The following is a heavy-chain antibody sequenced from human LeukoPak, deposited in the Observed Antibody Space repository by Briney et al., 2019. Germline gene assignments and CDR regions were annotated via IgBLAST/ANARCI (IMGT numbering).Heavy chain of an antibody. V-gene: IGHV3-20*04. Sequence: GGSLRLSCAASGFTFSYYSMTWVRQAPGKGLEWVSGINWNGGSTGYADSVKGRFTISRDNAKNSLYLQMNSLRAEDTAFYYCARCLYCSSTSPLAGYWGQGTLVTVSS. CDR1: GFTFSYYS. D-gene: IGHD2-2*01. J-gene: IGHJ4*02. CDR3: ARCLYCSSTSPLAGY. CDR2: INWNGGST.